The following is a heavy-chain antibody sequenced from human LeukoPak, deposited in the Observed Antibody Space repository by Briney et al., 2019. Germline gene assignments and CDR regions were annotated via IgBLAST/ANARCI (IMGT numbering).Heavy chain of an antibody. Sequence: GGSLRLSCVASGFTFSSYWMSWVRQAPGKGLEWVANIKQDGSEKYYVDSVKGRFTISRDNAKNSLYLQMNSLRAEDTAVYYCARDFGDIVVVPAAPQFDYWGQGTLVTVSS. J-gene: IGHJ4*02. CDR1: GFTFSSYW. CDR2: IKQDGSEK. V-gene: IGHV3-7*01. D-gene: IGHD2-2*01. CDR3: ARDFGDIVVVPAAPQFDY.